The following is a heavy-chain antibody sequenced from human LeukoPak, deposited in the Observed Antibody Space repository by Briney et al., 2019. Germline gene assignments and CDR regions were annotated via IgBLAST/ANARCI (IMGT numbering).Heavy chain of an antibody. V-gene: IGHV3-23*01. J-gene: IGHJ4*02. CDR1: GFTFSSYA. CDR2: ISGSGGST. CDR3: ARVPRTRDTAMV. Sequence: GGSLRLSCAASGFTFSSYAMSWVRPAPGKGLEWVSAISGSGGSTYYADSVKGRFTISRDNSKNTLYLQMNSLRAEDTAVYYCARVPRTRDTAMVWGQGTLVTVSS. D-gene: IGHD5-18*01.